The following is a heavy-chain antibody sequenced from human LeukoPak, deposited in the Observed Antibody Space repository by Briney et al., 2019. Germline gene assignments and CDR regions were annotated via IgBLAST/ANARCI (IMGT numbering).Heavy chain of an antibody. D-gene: IGHD6-19*01. CDR2: ISGGGGYT. Sequence: GGSLRLSCAASGFTSSNYAMNWVRQAPGKGLEWVSGISGGGGYTYYADSVKGRFTISRDNSKNTLYLQMNSLRPEDTAVYYCAKDVVGQQWPENCWGQGTLVTVSS. CDR1: GFTSSNYA. V-gene: IGHV3-23*01. J-gene: IGHJ4*02. CDR3: AKDVVGQQWPENC.